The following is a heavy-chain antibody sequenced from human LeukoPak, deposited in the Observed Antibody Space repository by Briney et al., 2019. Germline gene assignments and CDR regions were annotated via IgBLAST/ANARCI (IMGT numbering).Heavy chain of an antibody. V-gene: IGHV3-23*01. Sequence: GGSLRLSCAASGVTFSSYAMSWVRQAPGKGLEWVSVISGSGGSTYYADSVKGRFTISRDNPKNTLYLQMNSLRAEDTAVYYCAKEAISGLYYFDYWGQGTLVTVSS. D-gene: IGHD2-15*01. CDR2: ISGSGGST. J-gene: IGHJ4*02. CDR3: AKEAISGLYYFDY. CDR1: GVTFSSYA.